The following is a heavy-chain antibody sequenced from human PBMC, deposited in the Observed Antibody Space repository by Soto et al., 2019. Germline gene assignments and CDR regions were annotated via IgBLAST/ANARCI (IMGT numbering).Heavy chain of an antibody. CDR1: GYSFTSYW. J-gene: IGHJ4*02. V-gene: IGHV5-51*01. CDR2: IYPGDSDT. Sequence: HGESLKISCKGSGYSFTSYWIGWVRQMPGKGLEWMGIIYPGDSDTRYSPSFQGQVTISADKSISTAYLQWSSLKASDTAMYYCARRYSSSWYWENFAYWGQGTLVTVSS. D-gene: IGHD6-13*01. CDR3: ARRYSSSWYWENFAY.